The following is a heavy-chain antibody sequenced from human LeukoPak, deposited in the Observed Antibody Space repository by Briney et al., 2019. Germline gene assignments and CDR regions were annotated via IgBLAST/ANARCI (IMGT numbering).Heavy chain of an antibody. CDR3: ASYYYDSSGYLFPYYYYGMDV. D-gene: IGHD3-22*01. Sequence: GGSLTLSCAASVFTFSSYDVSWVRKAPGKGLEWVAAFSGSGGSTYYADSVKGRFTISRDNSKNTLYLQMNSLRAEDTAVYYCASYYYDSSGYLFPYYYYGMDVWGQGTTVTVSS. CDR1: VFTFSSYD. V-gene: IGHV3-23*01. CDR2: FSGSGGST. J-gene: IGHJ6*02.